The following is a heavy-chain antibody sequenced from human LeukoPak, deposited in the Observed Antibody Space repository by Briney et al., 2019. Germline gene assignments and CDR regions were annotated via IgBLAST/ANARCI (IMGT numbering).Heavy chain of an antibody. D-gene: IGHD3-9*01. J-gene: IGHJ3*01. CDR1: GGSFSGYY. V-gene: IGHV4-34*01. Sequence: SETLSLTCAGYGGSFSGYYWSWIRQPPGKGLEWIGEINHSGSTNYNPSLKSRVTISVDTSKNQFSLKLSSVTAADTAVYYCARLHFDWFPTVWGQGTMVTVSS. CDR2: INHSGST. CDR3: ARLHFDWFPTV.